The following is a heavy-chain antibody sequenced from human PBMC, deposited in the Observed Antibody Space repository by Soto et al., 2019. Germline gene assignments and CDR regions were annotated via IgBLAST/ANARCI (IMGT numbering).Heavy chain of an antibody. CDR1: GYTFTSYG. CDR3: ARSTLRPRALYSSSWQPTDAFDI. CDR2: ISAYNGNT. Sequence: QVQLVQSGAEVKKPGVSVKVSCKASGYTFTSYGISWVRQAPGQGLEWMGWISAYNGNTNYAQKLQGRVTMTTDTSTSTAYMELRSLRSDDTAVYYCARSTLRPRALYSSSWQPTDAFDIWGQGTMVTVSS. V-gene: IGHV1-18*01. J-gene: IGHJ3*02. D-gene: IGHD6-13*01.